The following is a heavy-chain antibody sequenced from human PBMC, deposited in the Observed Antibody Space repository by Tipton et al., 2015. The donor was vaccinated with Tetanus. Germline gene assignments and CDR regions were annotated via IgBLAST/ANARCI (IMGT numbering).Heavy chain of an antibody. CDR3: ARAHCTDGVCNFDF. D-gene: IGHD2-8*01. J-gene: IGHJ4*02. V-gene: IGHV5-51*01. CDR1: GYIFNNYW. CDR2: IYPGDSDT. Sequence: QLVQSGGEVKKPGESLKISCKGSGYIFNNYWIGWVRQKPGKGLEWMGIIYPGDSDTRYSPSFQGQVTISVDKSINTAYLQWSSLKASDASMFYCARAHCTDGVCNFDFWGQGALVAVAS.